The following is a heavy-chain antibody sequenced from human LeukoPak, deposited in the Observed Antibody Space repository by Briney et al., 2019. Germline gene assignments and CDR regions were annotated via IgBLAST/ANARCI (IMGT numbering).Heavy chain of an antibody. D-gene: IGHD6-13*01. V-gene: IGHV4-59*08. CDR3: ARTVAAAGSDWFDP. Sequence: SETLSLTCTVSGGSISTYYWSWIRQPPGKGLEWIGYIYYSGSTNYNPSLKSRVTISVDTSKNQLSLKLSSVTAADTAVYYCARTVAAAGSDWFDPWGQGTLVTVSS. CDR2: IYYSGST. J-gene: IGHJ5*02. CDR1: GGSISTYY.